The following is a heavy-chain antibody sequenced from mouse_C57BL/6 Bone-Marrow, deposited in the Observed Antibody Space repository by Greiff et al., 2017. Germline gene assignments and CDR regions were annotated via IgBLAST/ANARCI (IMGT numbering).Heavy chain of an antibody. CDR2: IYPTSGRT. V-gene: IGHV1-55*01. D-gene: IGHD4-1*01. Sequence: QVQLQQPGAELVKPGASVKMSCKASGYTFTSYWITWVKQRPGQGLEWIGDIYPTSGRTNYNEKFKSKAILTVDTSSNTAYMQLSSLTSEDSAVFYCAASGSLGPSFDYWGQGTTLTVSA. J-gene: IGHJ2*01. CDR1: GYTFTSYW. CDR3: AASGSLGPSFDY.